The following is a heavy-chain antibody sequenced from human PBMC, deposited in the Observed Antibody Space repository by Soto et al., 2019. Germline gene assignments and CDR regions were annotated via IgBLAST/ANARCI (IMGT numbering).Heavy chain of an antibody. CDR3: ARDRKYSGYDSSGYYFDY. CDR2: IYYSGST. D-gene: IGHD5-12*01. V-gene: IGHV4-30-4*01. J-gene: IGHJ4*02. CDR1: GGSISSGDYY. Sequence: SETLSLTCTVSGGSISSGDYYWSWIRQPPGKGLEWIGYIYYSGSTYYNPSLKSRVTISVDTSKNQFSLKLSPVTAADTAVYYCARDRKYSGYDSSGYYFDYWGQGTLVTVSS.